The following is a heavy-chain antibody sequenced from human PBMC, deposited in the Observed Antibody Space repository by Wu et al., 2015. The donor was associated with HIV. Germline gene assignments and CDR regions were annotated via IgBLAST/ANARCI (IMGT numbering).Heavy chain of an antibody. CDR1: GVTLXSFA. V-gene: IGHV1-69*05. CDR3: ARVYSSTWYDFFDS. CDR2: SSLFLYVV. J-gene: IGHJ4*02. D-gene: IGHD2-2*01. Sequence: QVQLVQSEAEVKKPGSSVKVSCKASGVTLXSFAFIGCDRPLDKGLSGWEGSSLFLYVVQYAQKFRDRVTITTDKATSTAYMELSSLRSEDTAIYYCARVYSSTWYDFFDSWGQGTLVTVSS.